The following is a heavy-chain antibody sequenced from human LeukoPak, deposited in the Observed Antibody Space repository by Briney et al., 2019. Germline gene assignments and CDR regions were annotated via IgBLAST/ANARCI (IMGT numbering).Heavy chain of an antibody. CDR1: GFTFSSYW. V-gene: IGHV3-74*01. Sequence: GGSLRLSCAASGFTFSSYWMHWVRQAPGKGLVWVSRINSDGSSTSYADSVKGRFTISRDNAKNTLYLQMNSLRAEDTAVYYCARISITGWANDYWGQGTLVTVSS. J-gene: IGHJ4*02. CDR2: INSDGSST. D-gene: IGHD6-19*01. CDR3: ARISITGWANDY.